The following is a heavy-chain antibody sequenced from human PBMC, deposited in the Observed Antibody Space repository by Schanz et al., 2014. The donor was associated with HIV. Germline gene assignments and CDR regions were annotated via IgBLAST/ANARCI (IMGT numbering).Heavy chain of an antibody. V-gene: IGHV1-8*01. Sequence: QVQLVQSGAEVKNPGASVKVSCKASGYTFSSYDINWVRQATGQGLEWMGWMNPNSGHTGNAQKFQGRVDMTRTTSISTAYMELRGLTTEDTAVYFCARARAKIEGRPVGNWFDPWGQGTLVTVSS. CDR3: ARARAKIEGRPVGNWFDP. CDR1: GYTFSSYD. D-gene: IGHD6-6*01. CDR2: MNPNSGHT. J-gene: IGHJ5*02.